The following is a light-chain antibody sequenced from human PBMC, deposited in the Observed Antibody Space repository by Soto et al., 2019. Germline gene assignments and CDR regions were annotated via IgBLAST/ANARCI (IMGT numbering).Light chain of an antibody. V-gene: IGKV1-9*01. CDR3: QQLNSYPLT. CDR1: QGISSY. Sequence: IQLTQSPSSLSASVGDRVTITCRASQGISSYLAWYQQKPGKAHNLLIYAASTLQSGVPSRFSGSGSGTDCTLAISSLQPEDFATYYGQQLNSYPLTFGGGTKVEIK. J-gene: IGKJ4*01. CDR2: AAS.